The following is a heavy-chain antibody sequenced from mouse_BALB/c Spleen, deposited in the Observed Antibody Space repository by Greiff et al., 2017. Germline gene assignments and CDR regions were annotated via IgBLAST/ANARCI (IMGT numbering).Heavy chain of an antibody. CDR1: GYTFTDYA. CDR2: ISTYYGDA. D-gene: IGHD2-1*01. Sequence: QVHVKQSGAELVRPGVSVKISCKGSGYTFTDYAMHWVKQSHAKSLEWIGVISTYYGDASYNQKFKGKATMTVDKSSSTAYMELARLTSEDSAIYYCARDGNSPYYFDYWGQGTTLTVSS. V-gene: IGHV1S137*01. CDR3: ARDGNSPYYFDY. J-gene: IGHJ2*01.